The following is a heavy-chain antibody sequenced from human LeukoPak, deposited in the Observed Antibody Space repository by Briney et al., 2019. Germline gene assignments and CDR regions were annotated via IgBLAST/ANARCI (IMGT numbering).Heavy chain of an antibody. D-gene: IGHD3-16*01. V-gene: IGHV3-66*01. Sequence: GSLRLSCAASGLTVNNNYMHWVRQAPGTGLEWVSLISSGGITHSADSVKGRFTISRDNSKNTLYLQMNSLRVEDTAVYYCARGAGFMIEDWGQGTLVTVSS. CDR1: GLTVNNNY. CDR3: ARGAGFMIED. CDR2: ISSGGIT. J-gene: IGHJ4*02.